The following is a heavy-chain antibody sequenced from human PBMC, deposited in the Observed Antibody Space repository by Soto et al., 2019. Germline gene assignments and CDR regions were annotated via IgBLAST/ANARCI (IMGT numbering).Heavy chain of an antibody. J-gene: IGHJ4*02. CDR2: LSGSGTST. CDR3: AKGTSNGGWFNTFDY. D-gene: IGHD6-19*01. CDR1: GFTFVNYA. V-gene: IGHV3-23*01. Sequence: EVQLLESGGGLVQTGGSLRLSCAASGFTFVNYAMNWVRQAPGKGLEWVATLSGSGTSTYYADPVKGRFTISRDNTRNTLYLQMNSLRAEDTAVYYCAKGTSNGGWFNTFDYWGQGTLVTVSS.